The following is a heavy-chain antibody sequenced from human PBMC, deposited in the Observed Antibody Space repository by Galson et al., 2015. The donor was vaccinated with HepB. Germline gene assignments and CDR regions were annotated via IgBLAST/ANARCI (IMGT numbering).Heavy chain of an antibody. CDR2: INTDTGNP. D-gene: IGHD6-19*01. CDR3: ARESEWLAIDY. J-gene: IGHJ4*02. V-gene: IGHV7-4-1*02. CDR1: GYTFSNYG. Sequence: SVKVSCKGSGYTFSNYGINWVRQAPGQGHEWMGRINTDTGNPTYAQGFTGRFVFSLDTSVSTTYLQIRSLKAEDTAVYYCARESEWLAIDYWGQGTLVTVYS.